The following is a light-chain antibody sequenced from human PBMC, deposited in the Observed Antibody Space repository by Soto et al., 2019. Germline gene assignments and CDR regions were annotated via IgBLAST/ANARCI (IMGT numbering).Light chain of an antibody. V-gene: IGLV2-11*01. J-gene: IGLJ1*01. CDR1: SSDVGGYNY. CDR3: CXYAGSYTFV. CDR2: DVS. Sequence: QSALTQPRSVSGSPGQSVTISCTGTSSDVGGYNYVSWYQQHPGKAPKLMIYDVSKRPSGVPDRFSGSKSGNTASLTISGXXXXXXXXXXXCXYAGSYTFVFGTGTKLTVL.